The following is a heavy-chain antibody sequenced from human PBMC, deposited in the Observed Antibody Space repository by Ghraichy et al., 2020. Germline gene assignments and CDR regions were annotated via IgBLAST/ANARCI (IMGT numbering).Heavy chain of an antibody. J-gene: IGHJ4*02. CDR2: IKQDGSEK. CDR1: EFTFSNYW. D-gene: IGHD3-16*01. Sequence: GESLNISCAASEFTFSNYWMTWVRQAPGKGLEWVANIKQDGSEKYYVDSVKGRFTISRDNAKNSLYLQMNTLRAEDTAVYYCARVRQSVGFDYWGQGTLVTVSS. V-gene: IGHV3-7*01. CDR3: ARVRQSVGFDY.